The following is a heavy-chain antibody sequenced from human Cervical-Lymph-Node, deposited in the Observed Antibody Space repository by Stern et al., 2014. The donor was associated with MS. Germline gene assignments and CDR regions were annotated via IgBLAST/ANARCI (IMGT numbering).Heavy chain of an antibody. CDR2: LSGSGGTT. J-gene: IGHJ5*01. V-gene: IGHV3-23*04. Sequence: EVQLVESGGGLFQPGGSLRLSCTASGFTFRNFAMAWVRQAPGKGLDWVSTLSGSGGTTYYADSVKGRFTISRDNSKNTLFLQMDRLRVEDTATYYCAKDTNTQYSTDWYFDTDWFDSWGHGTLVTVSS. CDR1: GFTFRNFA. D-gene: IGHD3-9*01. CDR3: AKDTNTQYSTDWYFDTDWFDS.